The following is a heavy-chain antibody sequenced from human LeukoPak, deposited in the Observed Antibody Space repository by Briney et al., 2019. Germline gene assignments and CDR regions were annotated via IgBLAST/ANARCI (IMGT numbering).Heavy chain of an antibody. J-gene: IGHJ5*02. CDR1: GDSINSNSYY. Sequence: SETLPLTCTVSGDSINSNSYYWGWIRQPPGKGLEWIGTIYYTGITFYNPSLKSRVTISADTSKKQFSLKLSSVTVADTAVYYCASSQYPIAAADNWFDPWGQGTLVTVSS. V-gene: IGHV4-39*01. CDR2: IYYTGIT. D-gene: IGHD6-13*01. CDR3: ASSQYPIAAADNWFDP.